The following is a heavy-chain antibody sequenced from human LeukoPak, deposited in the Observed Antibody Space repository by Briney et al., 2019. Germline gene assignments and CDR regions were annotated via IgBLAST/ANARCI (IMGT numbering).Heavy chain of an antibody. D-gene: IGHD2-21*02. CDR2: IYYSGST. V-gene: IGHV4-39*07. Sequence: PSETLSLTCTVSGGSISSSSYYWGWIRQPPGKGLEWIVSIYYSGSTYYNPSLKSRVTISVDTSKNQFSLKLSSVTAADTAVYYCARDAYCGGDCSWYFDLWGRGTLVTVSS. CDR1: GGSISSSSYY. J-gene: IGHJ2*01. CDR3: ARDAYCGGDCSWYFDL.